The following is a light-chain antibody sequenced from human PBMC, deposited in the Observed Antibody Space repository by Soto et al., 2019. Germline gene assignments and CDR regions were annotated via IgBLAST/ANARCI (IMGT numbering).Light chain of an antibody. CDR1: QSVSRSF. V-gene: IGKV3-20*01. Sequence: EIVLTQSPGTLSLSPGERATRSCRASQSVSRSFLAWYQQNPGQAPRLLIYGASSRATGIPDRFSGSGSGTDFTLTISRLEPEDFAVYFCQQHDSSPRTFGQGTKVEIK. CDR3: QQHDSSPRT. CDR2: GAS. J-gene: IGKJ1*01.